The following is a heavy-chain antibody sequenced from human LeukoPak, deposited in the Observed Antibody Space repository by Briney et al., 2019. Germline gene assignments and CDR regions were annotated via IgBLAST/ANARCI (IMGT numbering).Heavy chain of an antibody. Sequence: GASVKVSCKASGYIFTTYFMHWVRQAPGQGLEWMGIINPSGGSTSYAQKLQGRVTMTRDTSTSTVYMELSSLRSEDTAVYYCARDGETTVVTPRYFDYWGQGTLVTVSS. CDR2: INPSGGST. CDR1: GYIFTTYF. J-gene: IGHJ4*02. V-gene: IGHV1-46*01. CDR3: ARDGETTVVTPRYFDY. D-gene: IGHD4-23*01.